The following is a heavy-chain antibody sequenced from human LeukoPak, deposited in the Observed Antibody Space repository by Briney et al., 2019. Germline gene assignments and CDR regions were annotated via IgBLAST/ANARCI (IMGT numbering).Heavy chain of an antibody. J-gene: IGHJ5*02. CDR3: ARGGYYHNWFDP. CDR1: GGSISSGGYY. D-gene: IGHD3-3*01. CDR2: IYYSRST. Sequence: PSQTLSLTCTVSGGSISSGGYYWSWIRQHPGQGLEWIGYIYYSRSTYYNPSLKSRVTISVDTSKNQFSLKLSSVTAADTAVYYCARGGYYHNWFDPWGQGTLVTVSS. V-gene: IGHV4-31*03.